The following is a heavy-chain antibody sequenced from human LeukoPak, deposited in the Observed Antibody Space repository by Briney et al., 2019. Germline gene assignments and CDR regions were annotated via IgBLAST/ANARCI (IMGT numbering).Heavy chain of an antibody. V-gene: IGHV4-31*03. CDR2: IYYSGST. J-gene: IGHJ3*02. CDR3: AKSREEIRGLDAFDI. CDR1: GGSISSDDYC. D-gene: IGHD5-24*01. Sequence: PSQTLSLTCSVSGGSISSDDYCWNWIRQHPGKGLEWIGYIYYSGSTYYNPSLESRVALSVDTSKNQFSLKLSSPTAADTAVYYCAKSREEIRGLDAFDIWGQGTMVTVSS.